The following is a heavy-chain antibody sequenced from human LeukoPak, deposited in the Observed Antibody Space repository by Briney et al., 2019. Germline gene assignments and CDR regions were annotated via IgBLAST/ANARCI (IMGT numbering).Heavy chain of an antibody. Sequence: GASVKVSCKASGYTFSDHYVHWVRQASGQGLEWMGWINPSSGDTSYAQRFQGRVTLTRVTSISTVYMELTGLRSDDTAVFYCARDGGYCRSASCSQYFYYGLDVWGQGTTVTVSS. CDR2: INPSSGDT. J-gene: IGHJ6*02. V-gene: IGHV1-2*02. D-gene: IGHD2-2*01. CDR3: ARDGGYCRSASCSQYFYYGLDV. CDR1: GYTFSDHY.